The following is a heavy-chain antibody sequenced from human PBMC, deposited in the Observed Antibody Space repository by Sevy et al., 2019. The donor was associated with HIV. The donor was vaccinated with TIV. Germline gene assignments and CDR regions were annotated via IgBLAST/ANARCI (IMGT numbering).Heavy chain of an antibody. V-gene: IGHV4-38-2*01. J-gene: IGHJ4*02. CDR3: ARHDCETLTCTEFDY. CDR1: GYSISSNYY. CDR2: IYHSGST. Sequence: SETLSLTCAVSGYSISSNYYWGWIRQPPGKGLEWIGSIYHSGSTYYNPSLKSRVTISVDTSKNQFSLKLSSVTAADTAVYYCARHDCETLTCTEFDYWGQGTLVTVSS. D-gene: IGHD3-9*01.